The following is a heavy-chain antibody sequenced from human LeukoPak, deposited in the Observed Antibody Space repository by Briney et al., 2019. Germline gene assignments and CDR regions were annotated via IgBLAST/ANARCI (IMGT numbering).Heavy chain of an antibody. V-gene: IGHV1-2*06. CDR3: ARVRRSGPSIPYYFDY. CDR2: INPNSGGT. CDR1: GYTFTGYY. J-gene: IGHJ4*02. D-gene: IGHD2-15*01. Sequence: GASVKVSCKASGYTFTGYYMHWVRQAPGQGLEWMGRINPNSGGTNYAQKFQGRVTMTRDTSISTAYMELSRLRSDDTAVYYCARVRRSGPSIPYYFDYWGQGTLVTVSS.